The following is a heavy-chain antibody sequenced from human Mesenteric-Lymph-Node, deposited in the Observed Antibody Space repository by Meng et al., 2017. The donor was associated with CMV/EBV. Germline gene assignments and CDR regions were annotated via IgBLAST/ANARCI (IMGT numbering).Heavy chain of an antibody. CDR2: IVPIFGAQ. Sequence: KVFGETFSKCTFSWGRRAPGQGLAWMGGIVPIFGAQDYAQKFKGRVTISADESASTVYMEMSSLRSDDTAVYFCATDYHGVTMAYWGQGTLVTVSS. V-gene: IGHV1-69*01. CDR3: ATDYHGVTMAY. D-gene: IGHD3-10*01. CDR1: GETFSKCT. J-gene: IGHJ4*02.